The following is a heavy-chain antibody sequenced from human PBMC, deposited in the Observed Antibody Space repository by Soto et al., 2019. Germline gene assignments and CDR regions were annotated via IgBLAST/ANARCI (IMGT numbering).Heavy chain of an antibody. J-gene: IGHJ5*02. CDR3: AGGALVTARVWWFDP. D-gene: IGHD2-21*02. CDR2: IYYSGST. CDR1: GGSISSGGYY. V-gene: IGHV4-31*03. Sequence: QVQLQESGPGLVKPSQTLSLTCTVSGGSISSGGYYWSWIRQHPGKGLEWIGYIYYSGSTYYNPSLKSRVTISVDTSKHQSSPKLSSVTAADTAVYYCAGGALVTARVWWFDPWGQGTLVTVSS.